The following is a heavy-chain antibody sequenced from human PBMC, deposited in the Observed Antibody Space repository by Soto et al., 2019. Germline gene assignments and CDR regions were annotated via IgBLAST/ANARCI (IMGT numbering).Heavy chain of an antibody. D-gene: IGHD1-20*01. Sequence: GGSLRLSCAVSGFTFSSYGMHWVRQAPGKGLEWVAVISYDGSNKYYADSVKGRFTISRDNSKNTLYLQMNSLRAEDTAVYYCAIRNRYPHSYWGQGTLVTVSS. CDR3: AIRNRYPHSY. V-gene: IGHV3-30*03. CDR2: ISYDGSNK. CDR1: GFTFSSYG. J-gene: IGHJ4*02.